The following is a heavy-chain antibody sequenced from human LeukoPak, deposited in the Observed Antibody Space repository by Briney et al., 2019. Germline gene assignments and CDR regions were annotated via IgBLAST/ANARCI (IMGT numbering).Heavy chain of an antibody. J-gene: IGHJ5*02. CDR2: IYYSGST. Sequence: ASETLSLTCTVSGGSISSYYWSWIRQPPGKGLEWIGYIYYSGSTNYNPSLKSRVTISVDTSKNQFSLKLSSVTAADTAVYYCARMPYSSGWYEGGWFDPWGQGTLVTVSS. D-gene: IGHD6-19*01. CDR1: GGSISSYY. CDR3: ARMPYSSGWYEGGWFDP. V-gene: IGHV4-59*01.